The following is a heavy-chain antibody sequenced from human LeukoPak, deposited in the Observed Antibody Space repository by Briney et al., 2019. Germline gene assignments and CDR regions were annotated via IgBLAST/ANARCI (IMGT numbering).Heavy chain of an antibody. CDR1: GYTFTGYY. CDR3: AREEFLAAAGTGNWFDP. CDR2: INPNSGGT. V-gene: IGHV1-2*02. J-gene: IGHJ5*02. D-gene: IGHD6-13*01. Sequence: ASVKVSCKASGYTFTGYYMHWVRQAPGQGLEWMGWINPNSGGTNYAQKFQGRVTMTRDTSISTAYMELSRLRSDDTAVYYCAREEFLAAAGTGNWFDPWGQGTLVTVSS.